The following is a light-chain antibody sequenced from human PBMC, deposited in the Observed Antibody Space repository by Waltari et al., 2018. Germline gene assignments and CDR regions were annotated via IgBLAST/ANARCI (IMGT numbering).Light chain of an antibody. J-gene: IGKJ2*01. CDR3: QQYGSSQT. Sequence: EIVLTQSPATLSLSPGERATLSCGASQSVSRSYLAWYQQKPGLAPRLLICDASSWSTGIPYRFSGSGSGTDFTLTISRLEPEDFAVYYCQQYGSSQTFGQGTKLEIK. V-gene: IGKV3D-20*01. CDR1: QSVSRSY. CDR2: DAS.